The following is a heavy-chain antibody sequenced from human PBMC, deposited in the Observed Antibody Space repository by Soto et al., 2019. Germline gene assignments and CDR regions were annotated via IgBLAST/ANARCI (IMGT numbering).Heavy chain of an antibody. CDR1: ARSITTYY. CDR2: IFGTGTT. CDR3: ARVLRVVTGSKGYYDHGMDV. Sequence: QVQLQESGPGLVKPSETLSLTCSVSARSITTYYWNWIRQPAGKGLEWIGRIFGTGTTSYNPSLKSRINMSADMDKNQLSLKLRAVTAADAALYSGARVLRVVTGSKGYYDHGMDVWGPGTTVTVSS. D-gene: IGHD2-21*02. V-gene: IGHV4-4*07. J-gene: IGHJ6*02.